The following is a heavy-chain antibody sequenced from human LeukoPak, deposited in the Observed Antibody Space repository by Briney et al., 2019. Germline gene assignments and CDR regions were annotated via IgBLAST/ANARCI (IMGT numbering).Heavy chain of an antibody. Sequence: TGGSLRLSCAASGFTFSSYAMHWVRQAPGKGLEWVAVISYDGSNKYYADSVKGRFTISRDNSKNTLYLQMNSLRAEDTAVYYCARGRDYGYWGQGALVTVSS. D-gene: IGHD4-17*01. V-gene: IGHV3-30*04. J-gene: IGHJ4*02. CDR1: GFTFSSYA. CDR3: ARGRDYGY. CDR2: ISYDGSNK.